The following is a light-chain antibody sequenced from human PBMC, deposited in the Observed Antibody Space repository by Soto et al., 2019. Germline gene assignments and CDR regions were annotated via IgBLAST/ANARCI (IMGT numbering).Light chain of an antibody. J-gene: IGKJ4*01. V-gene: IGKV3-11*01. CDR2: DAF. Sequence: EIVLTKSQATLSLSRGEKATISCMASQSVSSYFAWYQQKPGQAPRLLIYDAFSRSTGIPARFSGSGFGTYYTLTIGSLGSEDFAVYYCQQRGNWPSTFGGGTAVEIK. CDR3: QQRGNWPST. CDR1: QSVSSY.